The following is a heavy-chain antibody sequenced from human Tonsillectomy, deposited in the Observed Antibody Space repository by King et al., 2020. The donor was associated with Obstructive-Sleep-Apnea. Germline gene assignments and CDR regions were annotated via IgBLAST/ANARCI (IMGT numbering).Heavy chain of an antibody. CDR1: GFTFDDYA. Sequence: VQLVESGGIVVQPGGSLRLSCAASGFTFDDYAMHWVRQPPGKGLEWVSLISWDGGSAYYADSVKGRFTISRDNSKNSLYLQMNSLRAEDTALYYCAKASTYGSPFYYYYGMDVWGQGTTVTVSS. J-gene: IGHJ6*02. D-gene: IGHD3-10*01. CDR3: AKASTYGSPFYYYYGMDV. CDR2: ISWDGGSA. V-gene: IGHV3-43D*03.